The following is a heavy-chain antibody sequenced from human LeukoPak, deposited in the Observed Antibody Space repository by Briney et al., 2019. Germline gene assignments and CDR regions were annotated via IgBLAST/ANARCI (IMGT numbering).Heavy chain of an antibody. J-gene: IGHJ4*02. CDR1: GDSISSSSYY. V-gene: IGHV4-39*02. CDR2: IYYSGNT. CDR3: ARGQGGGIDY. Sequence: SETLSLTCTVSGDSISSSSYYWGWIRQPPGKGLEWIGSIYYSGNTYYNPSLTSRVTISKDTSKNHFSLKLTSLTAADTAVYYCARGQGGGIDYWGQGTLVTVSS. D-gene: IGHD3-16*01.